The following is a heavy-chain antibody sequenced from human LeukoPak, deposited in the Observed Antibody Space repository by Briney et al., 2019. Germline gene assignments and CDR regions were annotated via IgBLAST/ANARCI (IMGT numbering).Heavy chain of an antibody. D-gene: IGHD6-13*01. CDR2: ISSSSSYI. J-gene: IGHJ4*02. V-gene: IGHV3-21*01. Sequence: GGSLRLSCAASGFIFSSFSMNWVRQAPGKGLEWVSSISSSSSYIYYADSVKGRFTISRDNAKNSLYLQMNSLRAEDTAVYYCARDSAAGPDDYWGQGTLVTVSS. CDR1: GFIFSSFS. CDR3: ARDSAAGPDDY.